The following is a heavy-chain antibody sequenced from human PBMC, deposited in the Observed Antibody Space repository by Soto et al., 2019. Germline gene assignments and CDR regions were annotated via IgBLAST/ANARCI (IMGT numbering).Heavy chain of an antibody. J-gene: IGHJ5*02. Sequence: SETLSLTCAVSGYSISIGYYCGCIRQTPGKGLEWIASIYHSGSTYYNPSLKSRVTISVDTSKNQFSLKLTSVTAADTAVYYCARGAATVTPGWFDPWGQGIMVTVSS. D-gene: IGHD4-17*01. CDR2: IYHSGST. CDR1: GYSISIGYY. V-gene: IGHV4-38-2*01. CDR3: ARGAATVTPGWFDP.